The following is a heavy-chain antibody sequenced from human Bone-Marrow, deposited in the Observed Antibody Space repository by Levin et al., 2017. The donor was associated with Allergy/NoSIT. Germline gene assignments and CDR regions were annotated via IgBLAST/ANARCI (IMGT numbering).Heavy chain of an antibody. D-gene: IGHD3-3*02. CDR3: ARVSFSNYFDH. CDR1: GYTFTTYP. CDR2: ISAASGNT. Sequence: GESLKISCKTSGYTFTTYPLAWLRQTPGQGLEWMGWISAASGNTNYAQQFHGRVTMTRDTSTDTVYMELRSLSSGDTAVYYCARVSFSNYFDHWGQGALITVSS. J-gene: IGHJ4*02. V-gene: IGHV1-18*01.